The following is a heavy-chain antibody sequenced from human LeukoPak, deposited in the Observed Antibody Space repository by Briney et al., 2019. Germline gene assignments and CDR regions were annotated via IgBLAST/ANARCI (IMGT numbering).Heavy chain of an antibody. CDR2: ISSSSSYI. V-gene: IGHV3-21*01. J-gene: IGHJ4*02. D-gene: IGHD3-22*01. CDR3: ARESDSSGYYPYYFDY. Sequence: GGSLRPSCAASGFTFSSYSMNWVRQAPGKGLEWVSSISSSSSYIYYADSVKGRFTISRDNAKNSLYLQMNSLRAEDTAVYYCARESDSSGYYPYYFDYWGQGTLVTVSS. CDR1: GFTFSSYS.